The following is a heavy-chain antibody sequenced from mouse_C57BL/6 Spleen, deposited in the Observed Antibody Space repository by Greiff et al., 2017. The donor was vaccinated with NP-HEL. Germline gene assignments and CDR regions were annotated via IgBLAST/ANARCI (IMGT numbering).Heavy chain of an antibody. V-gene: IGHV5-4*01. CDR1: GFTFSSYA. Sequence: EVMLVESGGGLVKPGGSLKLSCAASGFTFSSYAMSWVRQTPEKRLEWVATIIDGGSYTYYPDNVKGRFTISRDNAKNNLYLQMSHLKFEDTAMYYCARECDGYWFAYWGQGTLVTVSA. J-gene: IGHJ3*01. CDR2: IIDGGSYT. CDR3: ARECDGYWFAY. D-gene: IGHD2-3*01.